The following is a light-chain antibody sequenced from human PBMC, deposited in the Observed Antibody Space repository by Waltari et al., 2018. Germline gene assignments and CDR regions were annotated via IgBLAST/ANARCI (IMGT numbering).Light chain of an antibody. CDR2: WAS. V-gene: IGKV4-1*01. J-gene: IGKJ2*01. CDR1: QTILSPTNRHS. CDR3: QQYYSDPLT. Sequence: DIVMAQSPDSLAVSLGERATISCKSSQTILSPTNRHSLAWYQQKPGQPPTHLIYWASTRQSGGPDRFSGRGSGTDFNLTIDGLQAEDVAIYYCQQYYSDPLTFGQGTKLEIK.